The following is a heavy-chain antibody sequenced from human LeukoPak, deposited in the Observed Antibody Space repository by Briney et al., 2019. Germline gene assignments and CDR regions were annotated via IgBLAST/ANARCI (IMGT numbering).Heavy chain of an antibody. J-gene: IGHJ4*02. CDR2: IGTNISTT. Sequence: TGGSLRLSCAASGFTFGNYEMTWVRQAPGKGLEWVSYIGTNISTTYYADSVKGRFTVSRDDAKNSLYLQMSSLGAEDTAVYYCARAVYDLRGQRLLPAAFDYWGQGTLVTVSS. CDR1: GFTFGNYE. CDR3: ARAVYDLRGQRLLPAAFDY. D-gene: IGHD6-25*01. V-gene: IGHV3-48*03.